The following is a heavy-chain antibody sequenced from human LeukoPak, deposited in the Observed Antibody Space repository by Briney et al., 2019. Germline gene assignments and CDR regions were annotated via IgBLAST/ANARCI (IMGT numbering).Heavy chain of an antibody. Sequence: KTSETLSLTCTVSGASISSDYWSWIRQPAGKGLEWIGRINTSGITIYNPSLKSRVTMSVDTSKNQFSLRLSSVTAADTALYYCARDSPPHAFDIWGQGTMVTVSS. CDR1: GASISSDY. V-gene: IGHV4-4*07. J-gene: IGHJ3*02. CDR3: ARDSPPHAFDI. CDR2: INTSGIT.